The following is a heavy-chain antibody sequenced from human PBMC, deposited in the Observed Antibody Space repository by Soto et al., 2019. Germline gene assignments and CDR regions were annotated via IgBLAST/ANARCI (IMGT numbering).Heavy chain of an antibody. CDR3: ARGLTYYYDSSGYYPFDY. J-gene: IGHJ4*02. CDR1: GYTFTSYG. Sequence: ASVKVSCKASGYTFTSYGISWVRQAPGQGLEWMGWISAYNGNTNYAQKLQGRVTMTTDTSTSTAYMELRCLRSDDTAVYYCARGLTYYYDSSGYYPFDYWGQGTLVTVSS. D-gene: IGHD3-22*01. CDR2: ISAYNGNT. V-gene: IGHV1-18*01.